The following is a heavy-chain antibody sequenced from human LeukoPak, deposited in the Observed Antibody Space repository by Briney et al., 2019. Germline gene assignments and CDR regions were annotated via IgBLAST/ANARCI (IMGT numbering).Heavy chain of an antibody. D-gene: IGHD6-19*01. CDR1: GYTFTSYG. CDR3: ARVEGQWLVQNYNY. V-gene: IGHV1-18*01. Sequence: ASVKVSCKASGYTFTSYGISRVRQAPGQGLEWMGWISAYNGNTNYAQKLQGRVTMTTDTSTSTAYMELRSLRSDDTAVYYYARVEGQWLVQNYNYWGQGTLVTVSS. CDR2: ISAYNGNT. J-gene: IGHJ4*02.